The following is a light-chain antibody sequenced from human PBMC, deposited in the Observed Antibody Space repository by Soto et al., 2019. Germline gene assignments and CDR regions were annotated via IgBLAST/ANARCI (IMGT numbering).Light chain of an antibody. CDR1: SSNIGTNT. CDR2: SND. CDR3: EAWDDSRYGAV. J-gene: IGLJ2*01. V-gene: IGLV1-44*01. Sequence: QAVVTQPPSASGTPGQGVTISCSGSSSNIGTNTVNWYKQLPGTAPKLLIYSNDLRPSGVPDRFSGSKSGTSASLAISGLQPEDEADYYCEAWDDSRYGAVFGGGTKVTVL.